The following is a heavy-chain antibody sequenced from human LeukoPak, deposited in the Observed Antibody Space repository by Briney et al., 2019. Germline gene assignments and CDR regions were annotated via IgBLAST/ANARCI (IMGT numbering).Heavy chain of an antibody. J-gene: IGHJ4*02. V-gene: IGHV4-4*07. CDR2: IYNSGNT. Sequence: SETLSLTCTVSGGSISTNYWSWIRQPAGKGLEWIGRIYNSGNTNYSPSLESRVTMSADTSKNQFSLKLSSVTAADAAVYYCARGAFDSSGYYLFDYRGPGTLVTVSS. CDR1: GGSISTNY. D-gene: IGHD3-22*01. CDR3: ARGAFDSSGYYLFDY.